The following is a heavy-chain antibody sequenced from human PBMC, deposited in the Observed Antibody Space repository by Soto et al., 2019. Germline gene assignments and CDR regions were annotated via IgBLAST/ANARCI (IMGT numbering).Heavy chain of an antibody. V-gene: IGHV3-30*18. CDR2: ISYDGSNK. CDR3: AKQRVWELQNYFDY. CDR1: GFTFSSYG. D-gene: IGHD1-26*01. J-gene: IGHJ4*02. Sequence: PGGSLRLSCAASGFTFSSYGMHWVRQAPGKGLEWVAVISYDGSNKYYADSVKGQFTISRDNSKNTLYLQMNSLRAEDTAVYYCAKQRVWELQNYFDYWGQGNLVTVSS.